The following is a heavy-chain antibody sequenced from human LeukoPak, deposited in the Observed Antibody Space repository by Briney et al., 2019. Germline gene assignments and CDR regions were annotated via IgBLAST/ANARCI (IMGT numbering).Heavy chain of an antibody. CDR1: GGSISSPTYY. CDR2: IHYSGSN. Sequence: SATLSLTCTVSGGSISSPTYYWAWIRQPPGKGLEWIGSIHYSGSNYYNPSLKSRVTISVDTSKNQFSLKLSSVTAADTAVYYCARHNSPASFDYWGQGTLVTVSS. J-gene: IGHJ4*02. D-gene: IGHD4-11*01. CDR3: ARHNSPASFDY. V-gene: IGHV4-39*01.